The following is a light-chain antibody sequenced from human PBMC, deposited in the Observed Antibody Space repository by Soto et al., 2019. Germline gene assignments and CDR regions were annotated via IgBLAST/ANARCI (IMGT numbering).Light chain of an antibody. CDR2: DDS. Sequence: QSVLTQPPSVSAAPGQRVTISCSGSTSNVGSNYVSWYQQFPGAAPKLLIYDDSKRPSRIPDRFSGSKSGASATLGITGLQTGDEADDYCGTWDTSLTAVVFGGGTKLTVL. V-gene: IGLV1-51*01. J-gene: IGLJ2*01. CDR1: TSNVGSNY. CDR3: GTWDTSLTAVV.